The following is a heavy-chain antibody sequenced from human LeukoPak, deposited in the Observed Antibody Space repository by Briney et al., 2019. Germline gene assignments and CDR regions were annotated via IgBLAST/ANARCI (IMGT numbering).Heavy chain of an antibody. CDR1: GFTFSNYD. CDR2: IGKGGDT. J-gene: IGHJ4*02. V-gene: IGHV3-13*04. Sequence: GGSLRLSCAASGFTFSNYDWHWVRQATGRGLEWVSGIGKGGDTYYADSVKGRFTISRENAKNSFFLQMNSLRAGDTAVYYCARGGPSPFDYWGQGTLVTVSS. D-gene: IGHD3-16*01. CDR3: ARGGPSPFDY.